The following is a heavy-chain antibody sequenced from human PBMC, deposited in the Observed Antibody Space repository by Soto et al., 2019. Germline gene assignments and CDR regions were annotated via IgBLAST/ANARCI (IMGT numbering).Heavy chain of an antibody. CDR1: GGTFSSYA. V-gene: IGHV1-69*01. J-gene: IGHJ6*02. CDR3: ARDLVRQWSKGLGTSVYYYYGMDV. Sequence: QVQLVQSGAEVKKPGSSVKVSCKASGGTFSSYAISWVRQAPGQGLEWMGGIIPIVGTANYAQKFQGRVTITADESTSTAYMELSSLRSEDTAVYYCARDLVRQWSKGLGTSVYYYYGMDVWGQGTTVTVSS. D-gene: IGHD6-19*01. CDR2: IIPIVGTA.